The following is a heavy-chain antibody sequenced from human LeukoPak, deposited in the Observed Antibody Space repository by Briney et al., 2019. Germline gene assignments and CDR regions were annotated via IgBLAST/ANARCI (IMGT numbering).Heavy chain of an antibody. J-gene: IGHJ4*02. CDR1: GFTFDDYG. V-gene: IGHV3-20*04. CDR2: ITWNGGST. CDR3: ARYPTYYYDSSGYKEGSYFDY. D-gene: IGHD3-22*01. Sequence: AGGSLRLSCAASGFTFDDYGMSWVRQAPGKGLEWVSGITWNGGSTGYADSVKGRFTISRDNAKNSLYLQMNSLRAEDTALYYCARYPTYYYDSSGYKEGSYFDYWGQGTLVTVSS.